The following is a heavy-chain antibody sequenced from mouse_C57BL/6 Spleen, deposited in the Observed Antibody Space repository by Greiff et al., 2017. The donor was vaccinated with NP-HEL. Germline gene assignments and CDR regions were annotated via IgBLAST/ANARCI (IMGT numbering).Heavy chain of an antibody. Sequence: VQLKESGPELVKPGASVKISCKASGYSFTDYNMNWVKQSNGKSLEWIGVINPNYGTTSYNQKFKGKATLTVDQSSSTAYMQLNSLTSEDSAVYYCAEDYYGSSYDYYAMDYWGQGTSVTVSS. J-gene: IGHJ4*01. CDR2: INPNYGTT. V-gene: IGHV1-39*01. CDR3: AEDYYGSSYDYYAMDY. D-gene: IGHD1-1*01. CDR1: GYSFTDYN.